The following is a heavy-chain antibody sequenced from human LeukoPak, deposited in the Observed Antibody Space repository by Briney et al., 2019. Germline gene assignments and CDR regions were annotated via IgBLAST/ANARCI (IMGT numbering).Heavy chain of an antibody. CDR3: AREEIAAAGTRFDP. CDR2: ISSSSSYI. D-gene: IGHD6-13*01. CDR1: GFTSSSYS. Sequence: GGSLRLSCAASGFTSSSYSMNWVRQAPGKGLEWVSSISSSSSYIYYADSVKGRFTISRDNAKNSLYLQMNSLRAEDTAVYYCAREEIAAAGTRFDPWGQGTLVTVCS. J-gene: IGHJ5*02. V-gene: IGHV3-21*01.